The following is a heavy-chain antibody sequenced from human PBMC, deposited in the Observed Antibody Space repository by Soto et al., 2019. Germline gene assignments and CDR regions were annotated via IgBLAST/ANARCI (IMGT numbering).Heavy chain of an antibody. D-gene: IGHD3-3*01. CDR3: ARGQRFSASFDP. Sequence: SETLSLTCTVTGGAISGYYWTWVRQPAGKGLEWIGRIYSSGGTKYNPSLKSRVDMSLDMSKKHFSLRLSSLTAADTAVYYCARGQRFSASFDPWGQGTLVTVSS. V-gene: IGHV4-4*07. CDR1: GGAISGYY. CDR2: IYSSGGT. J-gene: IGHJ5*02.